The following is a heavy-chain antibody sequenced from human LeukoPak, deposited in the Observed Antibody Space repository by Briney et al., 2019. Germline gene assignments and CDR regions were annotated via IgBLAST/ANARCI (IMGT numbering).Heavy chain of an antibody. J-gene: IGHJ4*02. V-gene: IGHV3-23*01. CDR2: ISGSGGST. Sequence: GGSLRLSCAASGFTFSSYAMSWVRQAPGKGLEWVSAISGSGGSTYYADSVKGRFTISRDNSENTLYLQMNSLRAEDTTVYYCAKDRRYSSSWLSYWGQGTLVTVSS. D-gene: IGHD6-13*01. CDR3: AKDRRYSSSWLSY. CDR1: GFTFSSYA.